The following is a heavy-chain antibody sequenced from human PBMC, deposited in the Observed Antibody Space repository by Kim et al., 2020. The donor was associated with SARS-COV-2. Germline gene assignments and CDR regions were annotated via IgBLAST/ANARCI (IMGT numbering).Heavy chain of an antibody. CDR2: ISYDGSNK. J-gene: IGHJ3*02. V-gene: IGHV3-30*04. D-gene: IGHD6-13*01. CDR3: AGLTTFFENLIAAAGGGDAFDI. Sequence: GGSLRLSCAASGFTFSSYAMHWVRQAPGKGLEWVAVISYDGSNKYYADSVKGRFTISRDNSKNTLYLQMNSLRAEDTAVYYCAGLTTFFENLIAAAGGGDAFDIWGPGTMVTVSS. CDR1: GFTFSSYA.